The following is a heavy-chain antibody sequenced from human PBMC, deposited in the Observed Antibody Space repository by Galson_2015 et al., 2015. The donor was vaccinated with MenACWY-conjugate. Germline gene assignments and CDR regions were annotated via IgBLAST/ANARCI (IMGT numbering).Heavy chain of an antibody. D-gene: IGHD3-22*01. J-gene: IGHJ1*01. CDR2: ISSSGNTI. Sequence: SLRLSCAASGFTFSSYEMNWVRQAPGKGLEWVSYISSSGNTIYYADSVKGRFTISRDNAKYSLYLQMNSLRAEDTAVYYCARGVYDSSGYYLPCGQGALLTVSS. CDR1: GFTFSSYE. V-gene: IGHV3-48*03. CDR3: ARGVYDSSGYYLP.